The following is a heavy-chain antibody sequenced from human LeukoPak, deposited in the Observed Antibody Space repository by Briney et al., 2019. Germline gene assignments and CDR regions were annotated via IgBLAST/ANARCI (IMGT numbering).Heavy chain of an antibody. Sequence: QPGGSLRLSCAASGFTFGSYVMIWVRQAPGKGLEWVSIIGTSGGDIHYADSVKGRFSISRDNSKNTLYVQMNSLRAEDTATYYCAKGTTYYDILTGYGYPYYFDYWGQGTLVTVSS. CDR2: IGTSGGDI. CDR1: GFTFGSYV. V-gene: IGHV3-23*01. CDR3: AKGTTYYDILTGYGYPYYFDY. J-gene: IGHJ4*02. D-gene: IGHD3-9*01.